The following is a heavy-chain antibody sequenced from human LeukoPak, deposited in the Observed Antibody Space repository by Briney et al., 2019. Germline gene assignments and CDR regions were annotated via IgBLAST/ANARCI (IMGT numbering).Heavy chain of an antibody. Sequence: GGSLRLSCAASGFTFSSYGMSWVRQAPGKGLEWVSAISGSGGSTYYADSVKGRFTISRDNSKNTLYLQMNSLRAEDTAVYYCAKGTYYDILTGYYPFDYWGQGTLVTVSS. CDR1: GFTFSSYG. V-gene: IGHV3-23*01. D-gene: IGHD3-9*01. J-gene: IGHJ4*02. CDR3: AKGTYYDILTGYYPFDY. CDR2: ISGSGGST.